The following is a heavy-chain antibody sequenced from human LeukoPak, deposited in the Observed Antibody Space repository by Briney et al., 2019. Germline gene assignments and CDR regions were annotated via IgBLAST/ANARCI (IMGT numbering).Heavy chain of an antibody. Sequence: SETLSLTCAVYSGSFSGYYWSWIRQPPGKGLEWIGEINHSGSTNYNPSLKSRVTISVDTSKNQFSLKLSSVTAADTAVYYCARGSWGASAFDIWGQGTMVTVSS. J-gene: IGHJ3*02. CDR3: ARGSWGASAFDI. CDR1: SGSFSGYY. V-gene: IGHV4-34*01. CDR2: INHSGST. D-gene: IGHD7-27*01.